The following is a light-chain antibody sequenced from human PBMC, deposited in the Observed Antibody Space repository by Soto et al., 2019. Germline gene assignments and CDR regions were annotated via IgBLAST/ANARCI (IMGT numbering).Light chain of an antibody. Sequence: EVVLTQSPDTLSLSPGERATLSCRASQSVANYLAWYQQKPGQAPRLLMYDATNRATGIPARFSGSGSGTDFTLTISSRKPEDFAVYYCQQRSDWPPWTFGHGTKVEI. J-gene: IGKJ1*01. V-gene: IGKV3-11*01. CDR3: QQRSDWPPWT. CDR1: QSVANY. CDR2: DAT.